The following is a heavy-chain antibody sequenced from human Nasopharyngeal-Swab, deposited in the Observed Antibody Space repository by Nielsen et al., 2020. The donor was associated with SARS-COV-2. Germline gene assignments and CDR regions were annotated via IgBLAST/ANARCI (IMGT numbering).Heavy chain of an antibody. CDR3: ARGTYYYDSSGYYDYYYGTDV. V-gene: IGHV1-69*13. CDR2: IIPIFGTA. Sequence: SVKVSCKASGGTFSSYAISWVRQAPGQGLEWMGGIIPIFGTANYAQKFQGRVTITADESTSTAYMELSSLRSEDTAVYYCARGTYYYDSSGYYDYYYGTDVWGQGTTVTVSS. J-gene: IGHJ6*02. D-gene: IGHD3-22*01. CDR1: GGTFSSYA.